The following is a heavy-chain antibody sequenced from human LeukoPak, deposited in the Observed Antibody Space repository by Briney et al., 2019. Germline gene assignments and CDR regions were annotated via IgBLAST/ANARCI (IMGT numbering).Heavy chain of an antibody. Sequence: GGSLRLSCVASGFTFTNYAMSWVRQAPGKGLEWVAGISGSGGSTYYADSVKGRFTISRDNSKNTLYLQMNSLRAEDTAVYYCAKDLRRASYYDSSGSNNFDYWGQGTLVTVSS. J-gene: IGHJ4*02. D-gene: IGHD3-22*01. CDR2: ISGSGGST. V-gene: IGHV3-23*01. CDR1: GFTFTNYA. CDR3: AKDLRRASYYDSSGSNNFDY.